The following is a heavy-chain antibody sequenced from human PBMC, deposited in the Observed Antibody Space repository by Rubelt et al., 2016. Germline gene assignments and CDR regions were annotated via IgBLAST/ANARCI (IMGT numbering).Heavy chain of an antibody. CDR1: GFTFSSYG. CDR3: ARGDTIFGVVKFYAFDI. CDR2: ISYDGSNK. V-gene: IGHV3-30*03. Sequence: EFGGGVVQPGRSLRLSCAASGFTFSSYGMHWVRQAPGKGLEWVAVISYDGSNKYYADSVKGRFTISRDNAKNTLYLQMNSLRAEDTAVYYCARGDTIFGVVKFYAFDIWGQGTMVTVSS. D-gene: IGHD3-3*01. J-gene: IGHJ3*02.